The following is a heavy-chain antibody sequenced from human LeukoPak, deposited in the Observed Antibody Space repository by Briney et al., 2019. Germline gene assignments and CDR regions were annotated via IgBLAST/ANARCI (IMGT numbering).Heavy chain of an antibody. Sequence: SETLSLTCTVSGVSISSYYWSWIRQPAGKGLEWIGRIYTSGSTNYNPSLKSRVTMSVDTSKNQFSLKLSSVTAADTAVYYCARDVCYYDSSSYYYFDYWGQGTLVTVSS. V-gene: IGHV4-4*07. CDR2: IYTSGST. D-gene: IGHD3-22*01. CDR3: ARDVCYYDSSSYYYFDY. CDR1: GVSISSYY. J-gene: IGHJ4*02.